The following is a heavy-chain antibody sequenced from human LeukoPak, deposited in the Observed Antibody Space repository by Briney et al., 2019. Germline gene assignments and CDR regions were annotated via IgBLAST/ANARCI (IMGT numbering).Heavy chain of an antibody. V-gene: IGHV4-39*07. D-gene: IGHD3-10*01. CDR2: IYYSGST. CDR3: ARDHVWFGEPIDLGHNWFDP. CDR1: GGSISSSSYY. J-gene: IGHJ5*02. Sequence: SETLSLTCTVSGGSISSSSYYWGWIRQPPGKGLEWIGSIYYSGSTYYNPSLKSRVTMSVDTSKNQFSLKLSSVTAADTAVYYCARDHVWFGEPIDLGHNWFDPWGQGTLVTVSS.